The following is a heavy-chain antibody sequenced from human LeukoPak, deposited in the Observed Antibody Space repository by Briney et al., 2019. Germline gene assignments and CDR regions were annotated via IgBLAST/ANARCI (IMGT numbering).Heavy chain of an antibody. CDR1: GFTFSSYA. CDR2: ISGSGGST. V-gene: IGHV3-23*01. J-gene: IGHJ6*02. CDR3: AKFPNYCCYYGMDV. Sequence: GGSLRLSCAASGFTFSSYAMSWLRQAPGKGLEWVSAISGSGGSTYYADSVKGRFTISRDNSKNTLYLQMNSLRAEDTAVYYCAKFPNYCCYYGMDVWDQGTTVTVSS.